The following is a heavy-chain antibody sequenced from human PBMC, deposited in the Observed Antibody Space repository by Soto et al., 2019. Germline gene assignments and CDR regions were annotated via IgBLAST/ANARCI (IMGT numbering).Heavy chain of an antibody. J-gene: IGHJ6*03. D-gene: IGHD3-3*01. CDR1: GYTFTSYG. V-gene: IGHV1-18*01. CDR2: ISAYNGNT. Sequence: QVPLVQSGAEVKKPGASVKVSCKASGYTFTSYGISWVRQAPGQGLEWMGWISAYNGNTNYAQKLQGRVTMTTDTSTSTAYMELRSLRSDDTAVYYCARTAYYDFWSGSKAPYYYYMYVWGKGTTVTVSS. CDR3: ARTAYYDFWSGSKAPYYYYMYV.